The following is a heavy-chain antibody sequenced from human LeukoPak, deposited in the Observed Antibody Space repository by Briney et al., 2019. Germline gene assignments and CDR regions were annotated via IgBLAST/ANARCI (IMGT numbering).Heavy chain of an antibody. J-gene: IGHJ4*02. CDR3: AKDSHLTTYYYDSSGYFDY. Sequence: GGSLRLSCAASGFTFSDYSMNWVRQAPGKGLEWVSAISGSGGSTYYADSVKGRFTISRDNSKNTLYLQMNSLRAEDTAVYYCAKDSHLTTYYYDSSGYFDYWGQGTLVTVSS. D-gene: IGHD3-22*01. V-gene: IGHV3-23*01. CDR1: GFTFSDYS. CDR2: ISGSGGST.